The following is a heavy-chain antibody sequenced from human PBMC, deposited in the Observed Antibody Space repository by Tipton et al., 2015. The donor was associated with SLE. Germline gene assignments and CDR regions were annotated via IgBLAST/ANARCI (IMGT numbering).Heavy chain of an antibody. D-gene: IGHD3-3*02. V-gene: IGHV4-34*01. CDR1: GGSFNDYY. Sequence: LRLSCAVYGGSFNDYYWSWIRQPPGKGLEWIGEVTQSGATNYNPSLKSRVTISVDRSKNQFSLKLTSVTAADTAVYYCARGPPFMEWERNWFDPWGQGTQVTVSS. J-gene: IGHJ5*02. CDR3: ARGPPFMEWERNWFDP. CDR2: VTQSGAT.